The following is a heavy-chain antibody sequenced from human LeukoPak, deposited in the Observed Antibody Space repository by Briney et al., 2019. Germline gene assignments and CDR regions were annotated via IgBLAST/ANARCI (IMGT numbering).Heavy chain of an antibody. CDR1: GGSISSYD. CDR2: IYYSGST. D-gene: IGHD3-22*01. Sequence: SETLSLTCTVSGGSISSYDWSWIRQPPGKGLEWIGYIYYSGSTNYNPSLKSRVTISVDTSKNQFSLKLSSVTAADTAVYYCSRHTKLYYDPFDYWGQGTLVTVSS. CDR3: SRHTKLYYDPFDY. J-gene: IGHJ4*02. V-gene: IGHV4-59*08.